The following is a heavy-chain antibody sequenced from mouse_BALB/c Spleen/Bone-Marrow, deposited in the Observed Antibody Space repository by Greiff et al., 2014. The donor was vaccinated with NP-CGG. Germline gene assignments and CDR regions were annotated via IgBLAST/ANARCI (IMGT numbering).Heavy chain of an antibody. CDR3: ARGYAMDY. CDR1: GYTFSSYW. CDR2: ILPGSGST. Sequence: VQLQQSGAELMKPGASVKISCKATGYTFSSYWIEWVKQRPGHGLEWIGEILPGSGSTNYNDKFKGKATFTADTSSNTAYMQLSSLTSEDSAVYYCARGYAMDYWGQGTSVTVSS. V-gene: IGHV1-9*01. J-gene: IGHJ4*01.